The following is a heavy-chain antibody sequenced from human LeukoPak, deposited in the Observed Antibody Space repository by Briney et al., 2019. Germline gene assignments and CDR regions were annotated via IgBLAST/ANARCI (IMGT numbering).Heavy chain of an antibody. CDR3: AKSLNYYDSSGPFDY. CDR1: GFTFGSYA. J-gene: IGHJ4*02. CDR2: ISGSGGST. Sequence: GGSLRLSCAASGFTFGSYAMSWVRQAPGKGLEWVSAISGSGGSTYYADSVKGRFTISRDNSKNTLYLQMNSLRAEDTAVYYCAKSLNYYDSSGPFDYWGQGTLVTVSS. V-gene: IGHV3-23*01. D-gene: IGHD3-22*01.